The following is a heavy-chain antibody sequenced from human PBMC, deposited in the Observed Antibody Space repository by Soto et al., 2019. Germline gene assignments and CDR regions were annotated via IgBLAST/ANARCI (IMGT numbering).Heavy chain of an antibody. Sequence: KTSETLSLTCAVYVVSFSDYYWSCIRQPPGKGLEWIGEIIHSGSTNYNPSLKSRVTISVDTSKNQFSLKLSSVTAADTAVYYCARGVANKAAAAENWFEPWGQGTLLTVSS. J-gene: IGHJ5*02. V-gene: IGHV4-34*01. CDR1: VVSFSDYY. CDR2: IIHSGST. CDR3: ARGVANKAAAAENWFEP. D-gene: IGHD6-13*01.